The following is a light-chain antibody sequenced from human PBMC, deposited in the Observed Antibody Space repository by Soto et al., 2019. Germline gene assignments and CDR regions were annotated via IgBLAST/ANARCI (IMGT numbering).Light chain of an antibody. J-gene: IGKJ1*01. CDR1: QTISSW. V-gene: IGKV1-5*03. CDR3: QHYNSYSEA. Sequence: DIQMTQSPSTLSASVGDRVTITCRASQTISSWLAWYQQKPGKVPKLLIYMASGLHSGVPSRFSGSGAGTEFTLTISSVQPDDFATYYCQHYNSYSEAFGQGTKVDIK. CDR2: MAS.